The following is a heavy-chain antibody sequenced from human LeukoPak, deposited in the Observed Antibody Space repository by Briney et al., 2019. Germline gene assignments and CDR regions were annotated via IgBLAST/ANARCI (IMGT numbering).Heavy chain of an antibody. CDR1: GGSISSYY. Sequence: SETLSLTCTVSGGSISSYYWSWIRQPAGKGLEWIGSIYHSGSTYYNPSLKSRVTISVDTSKNQFSLKLSSVTAADTAVYYCARDDYYGSGSYPPFDYWGQGTLVTVSS. V-gene: IGHV4-4*07. D-gene: IGHD3-10*01. J-gene: IGHJ4*02. CDR3: ARDDYYGSGSYPPFDY. CDR2: IYHSGST.